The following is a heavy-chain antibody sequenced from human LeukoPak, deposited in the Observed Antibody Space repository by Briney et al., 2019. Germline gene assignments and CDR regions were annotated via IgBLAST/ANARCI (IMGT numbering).Heavy chain of an antibody. CDR3: ASTVTEYFQH. CDR2: IYHSGST. D-gene: IGHD4-17*01. Sequence: SETLSLTCAVSGGSISSGGYSWSWIRQPPGNGLEWIGYIYHSGSTYYNPSLKSRVTISVDRSKNQFSLKLSSVTAADTAVYYCASTVTEYFQHWGQGTLVTVSS. J-gene: IGHJ1*01. V-gene: IGHV4-30-2*01. CDR1: GGSISSGGYS.